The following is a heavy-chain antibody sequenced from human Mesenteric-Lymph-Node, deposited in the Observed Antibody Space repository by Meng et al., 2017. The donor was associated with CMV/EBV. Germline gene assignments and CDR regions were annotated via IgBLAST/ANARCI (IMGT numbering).Heavy chain of an antibody. D-gene: IGHD3-10*01. Sequence: GESLKISCAASGFTFSSYWMSWVRQAPGKGLEWVSYIYSAGPSTYYADSVKGRFTISRDNSKNTLYLQMNRLRAEDTAVYYCAKHASGSYYSFDYWGQGTLVTVSS. CDR1: GFTFSSYW. CDR2: IYSAGPST. V-gene: IGHV3-23*03. J-gene: IGHJ4*02. CDR3: AKHASGSYYSFDY.